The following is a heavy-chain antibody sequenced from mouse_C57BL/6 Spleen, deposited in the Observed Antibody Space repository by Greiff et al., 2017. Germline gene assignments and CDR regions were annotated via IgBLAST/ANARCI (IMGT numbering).Heavy chain of an antibody. CDR2: IWRGGST. V-gene: IGHV2-5*01. CDR1: GFSLTSYG. J-gene: IGHJ2*01. Sequence: VKLMESGPGLVQPSQSLSITCTVSGFSLTSYGVHWVRQSPGKGLEWLGVIWRGGSTDYNAAFMSRLSITKDNSKSQVFFKMNSLQADDTAIYYCAKMRLGQGAFDYWGQGTTFTVSS. CDR3: AKMRLGQGAFDY. D-gene: IGHD3-3*01.